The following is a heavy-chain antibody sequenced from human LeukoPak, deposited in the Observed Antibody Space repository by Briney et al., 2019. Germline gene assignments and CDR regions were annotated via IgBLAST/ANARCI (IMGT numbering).Heavy chain of an antibody. CDR2: IGTAGDT. CDR3: ARERTHYGMDV. D-gene: IGHD2-2*01. Sequence: PGGSLRLSCAASGFTFSSYDMHWVRQATGKGLEWVSAIGTAGDTYYPGSVKGRFTISRENAKNSLHLQMNSLRAGDTAVYYCARERTHYGMDVWGQGTTVTVSS. V-gene: IGHV3-13*01. CDR1: GFTFSSYD. J-gene: IGHJ6*02.